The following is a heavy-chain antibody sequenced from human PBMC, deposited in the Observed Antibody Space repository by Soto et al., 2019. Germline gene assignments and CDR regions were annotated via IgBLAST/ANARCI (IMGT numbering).Heavy chain of an antibody. CDR3: AKVQDYDFWSGYLDY. CDR2: IYSGGST. V-gene: IGHV3-53*01. D-gene: IGHD3-3*01. CDR1: GFPVSSNY. Sequence: GGSLRLSCAASGFPVSSNYMSWVRQAPGKGLEWVSVIYSGGSTYYADSVKGRFTISRDNSKNTLYLQMNSPRAEDTAVYYCAKVQDYDFWSGYLDYWGQGTLVTVSS. J-gene: IGHJ4*02.